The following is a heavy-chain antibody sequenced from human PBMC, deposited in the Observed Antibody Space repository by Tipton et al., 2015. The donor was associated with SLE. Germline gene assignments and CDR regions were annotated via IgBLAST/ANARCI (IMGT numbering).Heavy chain of an antibody. CDR2: ISYDGSNK. CDR1: GFTFSSYA. V-gene: IGHV3-30-3*01. D-gene: IGHD4-17*01. CDR3: AKDMYGDPYYFDY. J-gene: IGHJ4*02. Sequence: SRRLSCAASGFTFSSYAMHWVRQAPGKGLEWVAIISYDGSNKYYADSVKGRFTISRDNSKNTLYLQMNSLRAEDTAVYYCAKDMYGDPYYFDYWGQGTLVTVSS.